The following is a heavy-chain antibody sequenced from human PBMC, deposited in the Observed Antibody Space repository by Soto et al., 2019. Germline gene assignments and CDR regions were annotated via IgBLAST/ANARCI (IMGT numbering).Heavy chain of an antibody. CDR3: ARGSYGSGSYTPGKGALPFDY. D-gene: IGHD3-10*01. V-gene: IGHV4-59*01. Sequence: SETLSLTCTVSGGSISSYYWSWIRQPPGKGLEWIGYIYYSGSTNYNPSLKSRVTISVDTSKNQFSLKLSSVTAADTAVYYCARGSYGSGSYTPGKGALPFDYWGQGTLVTVSS. CDR2: IYYSGST. CDR1: GGSISSYY. J-gene: IGHJ4*02.